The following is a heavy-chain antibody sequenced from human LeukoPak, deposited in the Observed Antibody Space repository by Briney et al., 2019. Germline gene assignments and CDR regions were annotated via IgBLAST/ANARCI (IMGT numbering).Heavy chain of an antibody. CDR1: GYSISSGYY. D-gene: IGHD2-15*01. Sequence: SETLSLTCTVSGYSISSGYYWGWIRQPPGKGLEWIGSIYHSGSTYYNPSLKSRVTISVDTSKNQFSLKLSSVTAADTAVYYCARGVVVAASAGMDVWGQGTTVTVSS. CDR2: IYHSGST. CDR3: ARGVVVAASAGMDV. J-gene: IGHJ6*02. V-gene: IGHV4-38-2*02.